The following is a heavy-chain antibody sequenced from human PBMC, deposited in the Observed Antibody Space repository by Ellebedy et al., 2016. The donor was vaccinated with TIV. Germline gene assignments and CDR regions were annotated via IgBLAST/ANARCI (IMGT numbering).Heavy chain of an antibody. V-gene: IGHV1-69*06. D-gene: IGHD5-18*01. CDR3: ATEAAGTYNFDY. Sequence: SVKVSXXAPGGTFSSYAYSWVRRAPGQGLEWLGGIIPLFGTPSYSQRFQDRVTITADKSTTTVYMEMSSLRSEDTAVYYCATEAAGTYNFDYWGQGTLVTVSS. CDR1: GGTFSSYA. CDR2: IIPLFGTP. J-gene: IGHJ4*02.